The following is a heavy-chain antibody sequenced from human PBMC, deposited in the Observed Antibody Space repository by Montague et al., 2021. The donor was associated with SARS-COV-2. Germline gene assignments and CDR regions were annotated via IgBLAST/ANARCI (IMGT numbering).Heavy chain of an antibody. V-gene: IGHV4-34*01. J-gene: IGHJ3*01. D-gene: IGHD3-3*01. Sequence: SETLSLTCAVYGGSFSDFYWTWIRQSPGKGLEWIGEINHTGSATYNPSLKGRVTLSRDTSKNQFSLELQSVTPADTGVYYCARGQVTISGVLIFIPAAGHLDRWGQGTSVTVSS. CDR2: INHTGSA. CDR3: ARGQVTISGVLIFIPAAGHLDR. CDR1: GGSFSDFY.